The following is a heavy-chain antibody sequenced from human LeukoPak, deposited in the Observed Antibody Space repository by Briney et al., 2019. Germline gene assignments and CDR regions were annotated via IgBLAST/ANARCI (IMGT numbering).Heavy chain of an antibody. CDR2: ISGSGGST. CDR3: ANSLRSSGWYRDKFLSPFDY. D-gene: IGHD6-19*01. J-gene: IGHJ4*02. CDR1: GFTFSSYA. V-gene: IGHV3-23*01. Sequence: VGSLRLSCAASGFTFSSYAMSWVRQAPGKELEWVSAISGSGGSTYYADSVKGRFTISRDNSKNTLYLQMNSLRAEDTAVYYCANSLRSSGWYRDKFLSPFDYWGQGTLVTVSS.